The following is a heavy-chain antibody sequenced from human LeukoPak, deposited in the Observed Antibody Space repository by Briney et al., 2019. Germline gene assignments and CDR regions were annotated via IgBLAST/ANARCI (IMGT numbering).Heavy chain of an antibody. Sequence: GASVQFSCKASGYTFTNYYMHWVRRAPGQGREWMGILSPSGGSTSYTPKFQGRVTMARDTSTSTVYMELSTLRSEDTAVYYCARGANSGRFSSGWDSWGQGTLVTVSS. CDR3: ARGANSGRFSSGWDS. V-gene: IGHV1-46*01. J-gene: IGHJ4*02. CDR2: LSPSGGST. D-gene: IGHD6-19*01. CDR1: GYTFTNYY.